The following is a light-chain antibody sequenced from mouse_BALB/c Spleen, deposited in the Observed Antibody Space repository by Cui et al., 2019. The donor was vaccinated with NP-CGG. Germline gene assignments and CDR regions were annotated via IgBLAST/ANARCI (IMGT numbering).Light chain of an antibody. CDR1: TGAVTTSNY. CDR2: GTH. J-gene: IGLJ1*01. CDR3: ALWYSNHWV. V-gene: IGLV1*01. Sequence: QAVVTQESAPTTSPGETVTLTCRSSTGAVTTSNYANWVQEKPDHLFTGLIGGTHNRAPGVPARFSGSLIGYKAALTITGAQTEDEAIYFCALWYSNHWVFGGGTKLTVL.